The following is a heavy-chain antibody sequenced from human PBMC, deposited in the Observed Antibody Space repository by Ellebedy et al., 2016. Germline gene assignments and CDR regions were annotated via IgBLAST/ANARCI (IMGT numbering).Heavy chain of an antibody. V-gene: IGHV4-34*01. CDR3: ALQRYDTSGYDYYFDY. D-gene: IGHD3-22*01. CDR2: ISQSGGT. CDR1: GGSFSGYF. J-gene: IGHJ4*02. Sequence: GSLRLSCAVYGGSFSGYFWNWIRQPPGEGLEWIGEISQSGGTNYNPSLRSRVTISVDTSKNQFSLNLISMTAADTAVYYCALQRYDTSGYDYYFDYWGQGTLVTVSS.